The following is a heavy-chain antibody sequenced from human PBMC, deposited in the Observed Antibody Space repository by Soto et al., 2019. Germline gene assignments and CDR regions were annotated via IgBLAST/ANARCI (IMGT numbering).Heavy chain of an antibody. CDR3: ARESGGATATLDYYYSYMDV. CDR2: VNPNGGVT. D-gene: IGHD5-12*01. V-gene: IGHV1-2*04. Sequence: QVQLVQSGAEVKKPGASVTVSCRSSGDTFNDYYIHWVRQAPGQGLEWMGWVNPNGGVTKYAQKFQGWVTMTRDTSIRTVYMQLSTLRSDDTAVYYCARESGGATATLDYYYSYMDVWGTGNTVTVSS. J-gene: IGHJ6*03. CDR1: GDTFNDYY.